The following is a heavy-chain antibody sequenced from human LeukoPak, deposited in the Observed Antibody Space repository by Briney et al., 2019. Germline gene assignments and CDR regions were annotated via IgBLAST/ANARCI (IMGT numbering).Heavy chain of an antibody. V-gene: IGHV1-69*13. CDR3: ARGPITTRSHFDY. J-gene: IGHJ4*02. Sequence: SVKVSCKASGGTLSSYAISWVRQAPGQGLEWMGGIIPIFATANYAQKFQGRVTITADESTSTAYMELSSLRSEDTAVYYCARGPITTRSHFDYWGQGTLVTVSS. CDR2: IIPIFATA. D-gene: IGHD2-2*01. CDR1: GGTLSSYA.